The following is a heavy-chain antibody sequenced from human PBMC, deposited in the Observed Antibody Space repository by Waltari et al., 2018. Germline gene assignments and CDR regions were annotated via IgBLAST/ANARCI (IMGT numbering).Heavy chain of an antibody. CDR1: GGSISRAKTY. CDR3: AREGDIGVNRGTYGLDV. Sequence: QVQLQESGPGLVKPSQTLSLTCAVPGGSISRAKTYWAWIRQPAGKAVEWIGRIHSSGSTDFNPSLKSRVTIPFDTSKNQFSLKLTSVTAADAAVYYCAREGDIGVNRGTYGLDVWGQGTTVTVSS. CDR2: IHSSGST. D-gene: IGHD2-15*01. J-gene: IGHJ6*02. V-gene: IGHV4-61*02.